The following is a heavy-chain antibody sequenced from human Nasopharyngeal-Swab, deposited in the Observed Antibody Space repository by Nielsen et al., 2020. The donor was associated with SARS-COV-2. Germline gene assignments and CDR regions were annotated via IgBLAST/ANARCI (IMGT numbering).Heavy chain of an antibody. V-gene: IGHV3-33*06. CDR3: AKTKRYCSGGSCYRFDY. CDR1: GFTFSNYG. D-gene: IGHD2-15*01. J-gene: IGHJ4*02. CDR2: IWYDGSNK. Sequence: GGSLRLSCAAPGFTFSNYGMHWVRQAPGKGLEWVALIWYDGSNKYYADSVKGRFTISRDNSKNTLYLQMNSLRAEDTAVYYCAKTKRYCSGGSCYRFDYWGQGTLVTVSS.